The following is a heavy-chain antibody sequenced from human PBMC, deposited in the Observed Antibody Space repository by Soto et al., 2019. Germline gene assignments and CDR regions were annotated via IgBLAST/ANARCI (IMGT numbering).Heavy chain of an antibody. J-gene: IGHJ4*02. V-gene: IGHV4-34*01. CDR3: ARGGRVSSYSSTRWTSQWGYFDY. CDR1: GGSFSGYY. D-gene: IGHD6-13*01. CDR2: INHSGST. Sequence: SETLSLTCAVYGGSFSGYYWSWIRQPPGKGLEWIGEINHSGSTNYNPSLKSRVTISVDTSKNQFSLKLSSVTAADTAVYYCARGGRVSSYSSTRWTSQWGYFDYWGQGTLVTVSS.